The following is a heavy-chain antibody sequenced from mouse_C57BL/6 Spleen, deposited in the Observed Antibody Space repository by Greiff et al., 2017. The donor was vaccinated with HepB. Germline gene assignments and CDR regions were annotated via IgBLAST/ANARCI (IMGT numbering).Heavy chain of an antibody. CDR3: ARRQRRLSWFAY. CDR1: GYTFTSYW. CDR2: IYPGSGST. V-gene: IGHV1-55*01. D-gene: IGHD3-2*02. Sequence: QVQLQQPGAELVKPGASVKMSCKASGYTFTSYWITWVKQRPGQGLEWIGDIYPGSGSTNYNEKFKSKANLTVDTSSSTAYMQLSSLTSEDSAVYYCARRQRRLSWFAYWGQGTLVTVSA. J-gene: IGHJ3*01.